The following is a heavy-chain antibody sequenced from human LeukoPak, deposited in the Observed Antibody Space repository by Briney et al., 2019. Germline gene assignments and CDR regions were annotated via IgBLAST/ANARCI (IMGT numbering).Heavy chain of an antibody. CDR1: GGTFSSYA. D-gene: IGHD2-8*01. V-gene: IGHV1-69*05. CDR3: ASNPPRGYCTNGVCRTKEPTLYYYYMDV. CDR2: IIPIFGTA. Sequence: ASVKVSCKASGGTFSSYAISWVRQAPGQGLESMGRIIPIFGTANYAQKFQGRVTITTDESTSTAYMELSSLRSEDTAVYYCASNPPRGYCTNGVCRTKEPTLYYYYMDVWGKGTTVTVSS. J-gene: IGHJ6*03.